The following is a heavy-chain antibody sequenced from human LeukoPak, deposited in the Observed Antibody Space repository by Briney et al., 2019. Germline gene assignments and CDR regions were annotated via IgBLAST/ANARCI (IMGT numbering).Heavy chain of an antibody. Sequence: GESLKISCKGSGFTNSWIGWVRQMPGKGLEWMGIIYSGDSDTRYSPSFQGQVTISADESISTAYLQWNSLKASDTAMYYCARHSYGFDYWGQGTLVTVSS. CDR1: GFTNSW. J-gene: IGHJ4*02. V-gene: IGHV5-51*01. CDR3: ARHSYGFDY. D-gene: IGHD3-10*01. CDR2: IYSGDSDT.